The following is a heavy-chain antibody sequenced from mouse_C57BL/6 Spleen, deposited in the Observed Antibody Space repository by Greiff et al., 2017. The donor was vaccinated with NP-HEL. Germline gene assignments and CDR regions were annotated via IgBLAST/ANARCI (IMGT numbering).Heavy chain of an antibody. Sequence: VQLQQSGTELVKPGASVKLSCKASGYTFTSYWMHWVKQRPGQGLEWIGNINPSNGGTNYNEKFKSKATLTVDKSSSTAYMQLSSLTSEDSAVYYCARWYYDYDYAMDYWGQGTSVTVSS. CDR1: GYTFTSYW. CDR2: INPSNGGT. CDR3: ARWYYDYDYAMDY. J-gene: IGHJ4*01. V-gene: IGHV1-53*01. D-gene: IGHD2-4*01.